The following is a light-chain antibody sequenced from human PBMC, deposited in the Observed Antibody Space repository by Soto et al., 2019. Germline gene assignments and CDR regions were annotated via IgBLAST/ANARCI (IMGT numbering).Light chain of an antibody. V-gene: IGLV2-11*01. CDR3: CSSAVCYTGV. CDR1: SSDVGGYNY. CDR2: DVS. J-gene: IGLJ3*02. Sequence: QSALTQPRSVSGSPGQSVTISCTGTSSDVGGYNYVSWYQQHPGKAPKLMIYDVSKRPSGVPDRFSGSKSGNTASLTISGLLAEDEADYICCSSAVCYTGVFGGGTKQT.